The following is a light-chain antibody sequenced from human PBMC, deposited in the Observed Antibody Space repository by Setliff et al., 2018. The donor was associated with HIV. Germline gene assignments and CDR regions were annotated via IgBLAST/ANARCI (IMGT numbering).Light chain of an antibody. CDR1: TSDVGTYNL. CDR3: SSYTTTIHVL. J-gene: IGLJ2*01. V-gene: IGLV2-14*02. CDR2: DVS. Sequence: QSALTQPASVSGSPGQSITISCTATTSDVGTYNLVSWYQQYPGKAPKLMVYDVSNRPSGVSDRFSGSKSGNTASLTISGLQAEDEADYYCSSYTTTIHVLFGGGTKVTVL.